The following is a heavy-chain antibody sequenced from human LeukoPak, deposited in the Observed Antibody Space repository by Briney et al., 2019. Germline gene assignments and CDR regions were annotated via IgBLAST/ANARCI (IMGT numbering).Heavy chain of an antibody. CDR3: ARDAEGRRYSPQDY. J-gene: IGHJ4*02. CDR1: GFTFSSYW. V-gene: IGHV3-7*01. D-gene: IGHD5-18*01. Sequence: PGGSLRLSCAASGFTFSSYWMSWVRQAPGKGLQWVANIKLDGSENYYVDSVRGRFTISRDNAKNSVFLQMTSLRVDDTAVYYYARDAEGRRYSPQDYWGQGTLVTVSS. CDR2: IKLDGSEN.